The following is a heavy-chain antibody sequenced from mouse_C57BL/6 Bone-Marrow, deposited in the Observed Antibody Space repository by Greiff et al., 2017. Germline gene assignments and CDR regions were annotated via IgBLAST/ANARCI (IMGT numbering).Heavy chain of an antibody. D-gene: IGHD1-1*01. Sequence: QVQLQQPGAELVKPGASVKMSCKASGYTFTSYWITWVKQRPGQGLEWIGDIYPGSGSTNYNEKFKSKATLTVDTSSSTAYMQLSSLTSEDSAVYYCARKENYYGSRYFDYWGQGTTLTVSS. J-gene: IGHJ2*01. CDR1: GYTFTSYW. CDR2: IYPGSGST. V-gene: IGHV1-55*01. CDR3: ARKENYYGSRYFDY.